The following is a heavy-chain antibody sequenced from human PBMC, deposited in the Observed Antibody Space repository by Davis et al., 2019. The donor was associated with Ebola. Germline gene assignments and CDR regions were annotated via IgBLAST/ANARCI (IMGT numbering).Heavy chain of an antibody. CDR3: ARVCGSCYLWVWDYGMDV. Sequence: AVSVTVSCKASVYTFTSYGISWVRHAPRQGLEWMGWISAYNGNTNYAQKLQGRVTMTRNTSISTAYMELSRLRSEDTAVYYCARVCGSCYLWVWDYGMDVWGQGTTVTVSS. V-gene: IGHV1-18*01. J-gene: IGHJ6*02. D-gene: IGHD2-15*01. CDR1: VYTFTSYG. CDR2: ISAYNGNT.